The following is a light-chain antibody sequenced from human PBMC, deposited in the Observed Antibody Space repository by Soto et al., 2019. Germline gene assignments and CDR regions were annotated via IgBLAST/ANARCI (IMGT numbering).Light chain of an antibody. J-gene: IGLJ3*02. CDR1: SSDIGAYNY. V-gene: IGLV2-8*01. CDR2: EVN. Sequence: QSALTQPPSASGSPGQSVTISCTGTSSDIGAYNYVSWFQQHPGEAPKLIISEVNKRPSGVPDRFSGSKSGNTASLTVSGLQAEDVADYYCTSYGGRDNLMFGGGTQLTVL. CDR3: TSYGGRDNLM.